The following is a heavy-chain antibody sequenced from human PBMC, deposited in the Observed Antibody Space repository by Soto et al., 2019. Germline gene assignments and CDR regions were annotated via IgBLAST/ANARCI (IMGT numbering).Heavy chain of an antibody. D-gene: IGHD2-21*02. V-gene: IGHV4-59*01. CDR3: ARSPNPVVCGGDFFSRFDY. CDR1: GGSISPYS. J-gene: IGHJ4*01. Sequence: LSLTCAVSGGSISPYSWSWIRQPPGKGLEWIGYIDYSGNTNYNPSLKSRVTISVDTSKNQFSLKLSTVTTADTAVYYCARSPNPVVCGGDFFSRFDYLGPGTLVDVFS. CDR2: IDYSGNT.